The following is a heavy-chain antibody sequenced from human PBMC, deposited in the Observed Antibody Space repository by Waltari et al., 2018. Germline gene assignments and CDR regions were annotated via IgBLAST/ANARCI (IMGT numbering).Heavy chain of an antibody. J-gene: IGHJ4*02. CDR3: ARLGGEEMATIEAWTIGY. Sequence: QLQLQESGPGLVKPSETLSLTCTVSGGSISSSSYYWGWIRQPPGKGLEWIGSIYYSGSTYYNPSLKSRVTISVDTSKNQFSLKLSSVTAADTAVYYCARLGGEEMATIEAWTIGYWGQGTLVTVSS. D-gene: IGHD5-12*01. V-gene: IGHV4-39*01. CDR2: IYYSGST. CDR1: GGSISSSSYY.